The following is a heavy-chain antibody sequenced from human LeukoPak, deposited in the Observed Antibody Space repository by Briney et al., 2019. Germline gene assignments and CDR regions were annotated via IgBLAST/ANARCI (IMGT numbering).Heavy chain of an antibody. CDR3: ARGAGVAGVFDY. V-gene: IGHV1-2*02. CDR1: GYTFTGYY. D-gene: IGHD6-19*01. Sequence: ASVKVSCKASGYTFTGYYMHWVRQAPGQGLEWMGWINPNSGGTNYAQKFQGRVTMTTDTSNSTAYMELSRLRSEDPAVYYCARGAGVAGVFDYWGQGTLVTVSS. CDR2: INPNSGGT. J-gene: IGHJ4*02.